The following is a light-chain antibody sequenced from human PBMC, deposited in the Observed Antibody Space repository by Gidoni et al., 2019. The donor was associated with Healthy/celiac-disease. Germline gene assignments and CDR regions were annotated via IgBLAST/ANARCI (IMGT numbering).Light chain of an antibody. Sequence: DIQMTLSASTLSASVGDRVTITCRASQSISSWLAWYQQKPGKAPKLLIYKASSLESGVPSRFSGSGSGTEFTLTISSLQPDDFATYYCQQYNSYSPWTYGQGTKVEIK. CDR2: KAS. CDR1: QSISSW. J-gene: IGKJ1*01. CDR3: QQYNSYSPWT. V-gene: IGKV1-5*03.